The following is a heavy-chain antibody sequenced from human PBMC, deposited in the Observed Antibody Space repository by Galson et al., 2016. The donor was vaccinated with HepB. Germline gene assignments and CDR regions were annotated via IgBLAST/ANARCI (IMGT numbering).Heavy chain of an antibody. D-gene: IGHD1-14*01. Sequence: QSGAEVKKPGESLKISCKAFEFSFSSYWIGWVRQMPGKGLECMGIIYPGDSDTRYSPAFQGQVPISADQSTSTAYLQWSSLEISDTAMYSCARQGVKTKPTDAFDMWGQGTMVIVSS. CDR1: EFSFSSYW. V-gene: IGHV5-51*01. J-gene: IGHJ3*02. CDR3: ARQGVKTKPTDAFDM. CDR2: IYPGDSDT.